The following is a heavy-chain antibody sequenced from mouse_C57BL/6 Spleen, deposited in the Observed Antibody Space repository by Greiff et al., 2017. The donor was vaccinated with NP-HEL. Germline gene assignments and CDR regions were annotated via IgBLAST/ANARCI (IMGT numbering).Heavy chain of an antibody. J-gene: IGHJ1*03. D-gene: IGHD1-1*01. CDR3: ARGIYYGSRDWYFDV. V-gene: IGHV1-80*01. CDR2: IYPGDGDT. CDR1: GYAFSSYW. Sequence: QVQLQQSGAELVKPGASVKISCKASGYAFSSYWMNWVKQRPGKGLEWIGQIYPGDGDTNYNGKFKGKATLTADKSSSTAYMQLSSLTSEDSAVYFCARGIYYGSRDWYFDVWGTGTTVTVSS.